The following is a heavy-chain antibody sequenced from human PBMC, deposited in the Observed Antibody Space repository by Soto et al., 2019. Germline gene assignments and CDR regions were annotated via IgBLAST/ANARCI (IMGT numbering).Heavy chain of an antibody. V-gene: IGHV4-34*01. CDR2: INHSGST. Sequence: PSETLSLTCAVYGGSFSGYYWSWIRQPPGKGLEWIGEINHSGSTNYNPSLKSRVTISVDTSKNQFSLKLSSVTAADTAVYYCARRDKINYDLWRGYYSHYYYGMDVWGQGTTVTV. CDR1: GGSFSGYY. D-gene: IGHD3-3*01. CDR3: ARRDKINYDLWRGYYSHYYYGMDV. J-gene: IGHJ6*02.